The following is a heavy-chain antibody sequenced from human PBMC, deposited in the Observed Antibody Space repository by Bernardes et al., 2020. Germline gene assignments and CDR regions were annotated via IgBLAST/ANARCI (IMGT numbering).Heavy chain of an antibody. Sequence: SGPTLVKPTQTLTLTCTFSGFSLSTSGVGVGWIRQPPGKALEWLALIYWDDDKRYSPSLKSRLTITKDTSKNQVVLTMTNMDPVDTATYYCAHRYSSSSGTNGPIQGFDPWGQGTLVTVSS. V-gene: IGHV2-5*02. J-gene: IGHJ5*02. CDR1: GFSLSTSGVG. D-gene: IGHD6-6*01. CDR2: IYWDDDK. CDR3: AHRYSSSSGTNGPIQGFDP.